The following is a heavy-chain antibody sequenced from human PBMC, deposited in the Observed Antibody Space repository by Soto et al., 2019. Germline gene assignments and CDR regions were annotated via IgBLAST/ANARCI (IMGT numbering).Heavy chain of an antibody. Sequence: GGSLRLSCAASGFTFSSYAMSWVRQAPGKGLEWVSAISGSGGSTYYADSVKGRFTISRDNSKNTLYLQMNSLRAEDTAVYYCAKAGLDIVVVVAATLEFDYWGQGTLVTVSS. D-gene: IGHD2-15*01. CDR1: GFTFSSYA. V-gene: IGHV3-23*01. CDR3: AKAGLDIVVVVAATLEFDY. J-gene: IGHJ4*02. CDR2: ISGSGGST.